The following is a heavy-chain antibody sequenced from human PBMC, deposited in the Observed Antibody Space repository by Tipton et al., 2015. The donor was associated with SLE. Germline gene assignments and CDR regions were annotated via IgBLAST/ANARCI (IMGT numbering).Heavy chain of an antibody. D-gene: IGHD2-21*02. V-gene: IGHV4-59*08. CDR3: ARHPVPGGDQGAFDI. CDR2: IYYSGST. CDR1: GGSISSYY. J-gene: IGHJ3*02. Sequence: TLSLTCTVSGGSISSYYWSWIRQPPGKGLEWIGYIYYSGSTNYNPSLKSRVTISVDTSKNQFSLKLSSMTAADTAVYYCARHPVPGGDQGAFDIWGQGTMVTVSS.